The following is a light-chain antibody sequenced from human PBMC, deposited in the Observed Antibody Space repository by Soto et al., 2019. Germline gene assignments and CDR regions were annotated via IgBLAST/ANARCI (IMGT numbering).Light chain of an antibody. V-gene: IGLV4-69*01. CDR3: QTWDTGIVV. Sequence: QPVLTQSPSASASLGASVKLTCTLSSGHISYAIAWHQQQPEKGPRYLMKLNSDGSHSKGDGIPDRFSGSSSGPERYLTISSLQSEDEADYYCQTWDTGIVVFGGGTKLTVL. J-gene: IGLJ2*01. CDR1: SGHISYA. CDR2: LNSDGSH.